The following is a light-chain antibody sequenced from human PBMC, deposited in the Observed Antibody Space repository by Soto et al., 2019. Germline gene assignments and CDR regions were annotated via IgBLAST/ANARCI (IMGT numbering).Light chain of an antibody. Sequence: DIQMTQSPSTLSASVGDRVTITCRASQSISSWLAWYQQKPGKAPKLLIYKASSLESGDPSRFSGSGSGTEFTLTISSLQPDDFATYYCLQYNSYSRTFGQGTKVEIK. CDR1: QSISSW. J-gene: IGKJ1*01. CDR2: KAS. CDR3: LQYNSYSRT. V-gene: IGKV1-5*03.